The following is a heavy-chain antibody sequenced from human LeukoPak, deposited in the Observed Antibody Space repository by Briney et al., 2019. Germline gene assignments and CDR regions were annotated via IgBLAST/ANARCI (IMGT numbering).Heavy chain of an antibody. CDR1: GYTFTSYY. CDR3: ARARSITIFGVVTHLYYYGMDV. D-gene: IGHD3-3*01. V-gene: IGHV1-8*02. CDR2: MNPNSGNT. Sequence: GASVKVSCKASGYTFTSYYMHWVRQATGQGLEWMGWMNPNSGNTGYAQKFQGRVTMTRNTSISTAYMELSSLRSEDTAVYYRARARSITIFGVVTHLYYYGMDVWGQGTTVTVSS. J-gene: IGHJ6*02.